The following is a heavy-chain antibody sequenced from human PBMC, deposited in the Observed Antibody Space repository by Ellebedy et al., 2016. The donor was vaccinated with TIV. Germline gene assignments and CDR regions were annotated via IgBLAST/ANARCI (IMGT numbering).Heavy chain of an antibody. CDR2: ISAYNGHT. J-gene: IGHJ4*02. CDR3: ARLVGTMSPVLSKHFDH. CDR1: GYTFTRYG. Sequence: AASVKVSCKASGYTFTRYGFSWVRQAPGQGLEWMGWISAYNGHTNYPQKFQGRVTMTTDTATSTAYMELRSLRSYDTAVYYCARLVGTMSPVLSKHFDHWGQGTLVTVSS. V-gene: IGHV1-18*01. D-gene: IGHD1-26*01.